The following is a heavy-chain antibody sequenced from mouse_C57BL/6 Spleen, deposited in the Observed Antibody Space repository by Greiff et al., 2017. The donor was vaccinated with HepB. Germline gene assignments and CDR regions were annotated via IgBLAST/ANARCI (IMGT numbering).Heavy chain of an antibody. CDR2: IYPSDSET. CDR1: GYTFTSYW. V-gene: IGHV1-61*01. J-gene: IGHJ3*01. D-gene: IGHD2-1*01. CDR3: ARTTMVTPWFAY. Sequence: VQLQQPGAELVRPGSSVKLSCKASGYTFTSYWMDWVKQRPGQGLEWIGNIYPSDSETHYNQKFKDKATLTVDKSSSTAYMQLSSLTSEDSAVYYCARTTMVTPWFAYGGQGTLVTVSA.